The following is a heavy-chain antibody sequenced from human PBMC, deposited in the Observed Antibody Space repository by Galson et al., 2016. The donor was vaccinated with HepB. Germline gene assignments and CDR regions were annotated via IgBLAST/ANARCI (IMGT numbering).Heavy chain of an antibody. J-gene: IGHJ3*02. V-gene: IGHV3-15*07. CDR1: GLAFSKTW. Sequence: SLRLSCAASGLAFSKTWMNWVRQAPGKGLEWVGRIKSKSDGGTTDYGAPVKFRFTISRDDSTNTLYLQMNYLETEDTAVYYCTTGLEYYDRSGYWVDAFGIWGRGTMVTVSS. D-gene: IGHD3-22*01. CDR3: TTGLEYYDRSGYWVDAFGI. CDR2: IKSKSDGGTT.